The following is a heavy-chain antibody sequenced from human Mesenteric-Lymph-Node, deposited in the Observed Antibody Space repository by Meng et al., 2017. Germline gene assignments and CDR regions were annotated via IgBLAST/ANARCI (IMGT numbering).Heavy chain of an antibody. D-gene: IGHD5-12*01. V-gene: IGHV4-39*01. CDR1: GGSIRSSRHY. CDR3: ARHDGGYGDYFDH. CDR2: IYYSGST. J-gene: IGHJ4*02. Sequence: QPQLQGSGPGRVKPPGALSLTCTVPGGSIRSSRHYWGWIRQPPGKGLEWIGSIYYSGSTYYNPSLRNRVTMSLDTSKNQFSLKLSSVTATDTAVYYCARHDGGYGDYFDHWGQGTLVTVSS.